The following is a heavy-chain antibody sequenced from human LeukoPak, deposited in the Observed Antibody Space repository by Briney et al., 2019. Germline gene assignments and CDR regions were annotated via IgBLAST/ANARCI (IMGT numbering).Heavy chain of an antibody. CDR2: IHHSGNT. D-gene: IGHD3-3*01. CDR3: ARGTFGRITIFGVVRNYMDV. J-gene: IGHJ6*03. Sequence: PSETLSLTCSVSGDSISSSGYYWGWIRQPPGKGLEWIGSIHHSGNTNYNPSLKSRVTISVDTSKNQFSLKLSSVTAADTAVYYCARGTFGRITIFGVVRNYMDVWGKGTTVTVSS. CDR1: GDSISSSGYY. V-gene: IGHV4-39*07.